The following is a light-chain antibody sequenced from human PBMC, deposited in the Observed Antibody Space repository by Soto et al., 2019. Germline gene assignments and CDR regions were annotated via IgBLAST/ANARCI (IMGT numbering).Light chain of an antibody. CDR2: ENN. CDR1: SGSIANNY. CDR3: QSYDSDFLV. V-gene: IGLV6-57*04. J-gene: IGLJ2*01. Sequence: NFMLTQPHSVSESPGKTLSISCTRSSGSIANNYVQWYQQRPGSAPTTVIYENNQRLSGVPDRFSGSTDGSSNSASLTISGLQTEDEADYYCQSYDSDFLVFCGGTQLTVL.